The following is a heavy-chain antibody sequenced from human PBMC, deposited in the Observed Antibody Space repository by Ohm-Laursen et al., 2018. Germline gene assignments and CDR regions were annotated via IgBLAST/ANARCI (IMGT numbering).Heavy chain of an antibody. J-gene: IGHJ6*02. D-gene: IGHD1-7*01. CDR1: GFTFSSYS. Sequence: GSLRLSCAASGFTFSSYSMNWVRQAPGKGLEWVSSISTSSSYIFYADSVKGRFTISRDNAKNSLYLQMNSLRAEDTALYYCAKDMVRTTYYYYGMDVWGQGTTVTVSS. CDR2: ISTSSSYI. V-gene: IGHV3-21*04. CDR3: AKDMVRTTYYYYGMDV.